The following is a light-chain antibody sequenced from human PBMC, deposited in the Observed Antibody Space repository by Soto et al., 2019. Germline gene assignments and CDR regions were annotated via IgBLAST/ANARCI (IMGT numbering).Light chain of an antibody. V-gene: IGKV1-5*03. Sequence: DIQMTQSPSTLSGSVGDRVTITCRASQTISSWLAWYQQKPGKAPKLLIYKASTLKSGVPSRFSGSGSGTEFTLTISSLQSEDFAVYYCQHYDHWPLTFAGGTKVDI. CDR3: QHYDHWPLT. J-gene: IGKJ4*01. CDR2: KAS. CDR1: QTISSW.